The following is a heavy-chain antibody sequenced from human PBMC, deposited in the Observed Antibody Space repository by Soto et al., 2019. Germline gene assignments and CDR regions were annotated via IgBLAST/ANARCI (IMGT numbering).Heavy chain of an antibody. V-gene: IGHV5-51*01. J-gene: IGHJ6*02. Sequence: PGESLKISCKGSGYTFTNYWIVWVRQIPGKGLEWMGIIYPGDSDTRYSPSFQGQVTISADRSISTTYLQWSSLKASDTGMYYCARYPTLTDYFFHGMDVWGQGTTVTGSS. CDR2: IYPGDSDT. CDR3: ARYPTLTDYFFHGMDV. D-gene: IGHD4-17*01. CDR1: GYTFTNYW.